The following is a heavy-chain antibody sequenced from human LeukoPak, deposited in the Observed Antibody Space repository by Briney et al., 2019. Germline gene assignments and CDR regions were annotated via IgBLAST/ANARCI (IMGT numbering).Heavy chain of an antibody. CDR1: GGSFIGYY. Sequence: SETLTLTCAVYGGSFIGYYWSWIRQPPGKGLEWMGEINDSGSTNYNPPLKSRVTISVDTSKNQFSLKLSSVTASDTAVYYCARGRRYSSLRKSFDYWGQGTLVTVSS. CDR3: ARGRRYSSLRKSFDY. V-gene: IGHV4-34*01. D-gene: IGHD6-13*01. CDR2: INDSGST. J-gene: IGHJ4*02.